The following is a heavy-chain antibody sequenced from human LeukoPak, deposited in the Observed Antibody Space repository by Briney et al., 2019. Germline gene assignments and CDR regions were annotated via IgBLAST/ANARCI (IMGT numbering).Heavy chain of an antibody. CDR2: IYTSGST. CDR3: ARGVWMAKYFDY. Sequence: SETLSFTCTVSGGSISSYYWSWIRQPAGKGLEWIGRIYTSGSTNYNPSLKSRVTISVDKSKDQFSLKLSSVTAADTAVYYCARGVWMAKYFDYWGQGTLVTVSS. J-gene: IGHJ4*02. V-gene: IGHV4-4*07. D-gene: IGHD5-24*01. CDR1: GGSISSYY.